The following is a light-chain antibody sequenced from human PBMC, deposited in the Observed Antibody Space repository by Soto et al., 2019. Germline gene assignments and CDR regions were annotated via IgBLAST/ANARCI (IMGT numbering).Light chain of an antibody. CDR3: QHRSNWPPVVT. CDR1: QSVSSK. V-gene: IGKV3-11*01. Sequence: EILMTQSPGTLSVSPGEIVTLSCRASQSVSSKLVWYQRKPCQTPRLLIYDASTRATGMPGRFSGSGSGTEFTLTISSLEPEDFAVYYCQHRSNWPPVVTFGGGTKVDIK. J-gene: IGKJ4*01. CDR2: DAS.